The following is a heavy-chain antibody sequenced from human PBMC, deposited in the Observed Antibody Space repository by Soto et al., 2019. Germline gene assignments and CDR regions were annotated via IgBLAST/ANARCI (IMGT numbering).Heavy chain of an antibody. D-gene: IGHD2-2*01. V-gene: IGHV1-24*01. Sequence: ASVKVSCKVSGYTLTELSMHWVRQAPGKGLEWMGGFDPEDGETIYAQKFQGRVTVTEDTSTDTAYMELSSLRSEDTAVYYCATMVPAAMYFDYWGQGTLVTVSS. J-gene: IGHJ4*02. CDR2: FDPEDGET. CDR1: GYTLTELS. CDR3: ATMVPAAMYFDY.